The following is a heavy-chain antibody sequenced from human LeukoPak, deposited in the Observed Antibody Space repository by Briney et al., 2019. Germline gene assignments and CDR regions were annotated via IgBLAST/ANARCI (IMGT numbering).Heavy chain of an antibody. J-gene: IGHJ4*02. CDR2: ISGSGGST. CDR3: ARDSGDGSTSFDN. V-gene: IGHV3-23*01. Sequence: GGSLRLSCAASGFTFSSYAMSWVRQAPGKGLEWVSAISGSGGSTYYADSVKGRFTISRDNAKNTLYLQMNSLGAEDTAVYYCARDSGDGSTSFDNWGQGTLVTVSS. CDR1: GFTFSSYA. D-gene: IGHD5-24*01.